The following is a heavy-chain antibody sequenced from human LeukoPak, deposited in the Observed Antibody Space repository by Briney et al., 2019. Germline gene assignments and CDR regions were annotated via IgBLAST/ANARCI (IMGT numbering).Heavy chain of an antibody. J-gene: IGHJ4*02. CDR3: ARDLPISDSSGYYLDY. CDR2: IDNGGSYT. CDR1: RFIFSSKW. D-gene: IGHD3-22*01. Sequence: GGSLRLSCAASRFIFSSKWIHWVRQAPGKGLEWVSRIDNGGSYTSYADSVKGRFTISRDNAKNTLYLQMNSLRVEDTAVYYCARDLPISDSSGYYLDYWGQGTVVTVSS. V-gene: IGHV3-74*01.